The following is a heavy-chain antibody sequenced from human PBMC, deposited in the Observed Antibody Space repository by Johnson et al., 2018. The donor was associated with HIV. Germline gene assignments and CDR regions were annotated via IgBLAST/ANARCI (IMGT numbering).Heavy chain of an antibody. D-gene: IGHD6-13*01. Sequence: VQLVESGGGLVKPGGSLRLSCAASGFTFSNAWLSWVRQAPGKGLEWVAVISYDGSNKYYADSVKGRFTISRDNSKNTLYLQMNSLRAEDTAVYYCAREIIAAADDIWGQGTMVTVSS. CDR1: GFTFSNAW. CDR3: AREIIAAADDI. CDR2: ISYDGSNK. J-gene: IGHJ3*02. V-gene: IGHV3-30-3*01.